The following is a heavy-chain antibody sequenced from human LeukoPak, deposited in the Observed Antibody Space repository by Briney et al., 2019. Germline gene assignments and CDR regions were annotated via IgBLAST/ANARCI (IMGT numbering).Heavy chain of an antibody. CDR2: IYPGDSDT. V-gene: IGHV5-51*01. D-gene: IGHD6-13*01. Sequence: GESPKISCKGSGYSFTSYWIGWVRQMPGKGLEWMGIIYPGDSDTRYSPSFQGQATISADKSISTAYLQWSSLKASDTAMYYCARHLIAAAGDNWFVPWGQGTLVTVSS. J-gene: IGHJ5*02. CDR3: ARHLIAAAGDNWFVP. CDR1: GYSFTSYW.